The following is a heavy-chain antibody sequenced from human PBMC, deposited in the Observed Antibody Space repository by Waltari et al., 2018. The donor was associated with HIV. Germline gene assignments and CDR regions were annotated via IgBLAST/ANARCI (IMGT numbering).Heavy chain of an antibody. V-gene: IGHV3-30*02. CDR1: GFTFSSYG. D-gene: IGHD2-2*01. J-gene: IGHJ6*02. Sequence: QVQLVESGGGVVQPGGSLRLSCAASGFTFSSYGMHWVRQAPGKGREWVAFIRYDGSNKYYADSVKGRFTISRDNSKNTLYLQMNSLRAEDTAVYYCAKDHVVVVPAAIHYYGMDVWGQGTTVTVSS. CDR2: IRYDGSNK. CDR3: AKDHVVVVPAAIHYYGMDV.